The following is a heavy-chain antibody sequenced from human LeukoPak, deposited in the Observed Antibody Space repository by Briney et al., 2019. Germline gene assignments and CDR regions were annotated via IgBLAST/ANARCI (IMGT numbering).Heavy chain of an antibody. CDR1: DFTVSSHH. CDR3: ARCQGIAMADFRGDYYYCYMDV. J-gene: IGHJ6*03. V-gene: IGHV3-53*01. D-gene: IGHD6-19*01. Sequence: GGSLRLSCVVSDFTVSSHHMAWVRQVPGKGLEWLSIIYSGGKSHNADSLKGRFTVSKDNFRNTVFLEMNSLRADGTAVYYCARCQGIAMADFRGDYYYCYMDVWGKGTTVSVSS. CDR2: IYSGGKS.